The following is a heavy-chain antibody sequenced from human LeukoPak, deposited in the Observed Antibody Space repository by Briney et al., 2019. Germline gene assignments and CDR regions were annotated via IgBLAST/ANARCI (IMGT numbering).Heavy chain of an antibody. CDR3: ARDRPSYVVVTASGDDAFDI. CDR2: INPYSDNT. CDR1: GYSFTSYG. V-gene: IGHV1-18*01. D-gene: IGHD2-21*02. J-gene: IGHJ3*02. Sequence: ASVKVSCKASGYSFTSYGLTWVRQAPGQGLEWMGWINPYSDNTNYAQKLQGRVTMTTDTSTSTAYMELRSLRSDDTAVYYCARDRPSYVVVTASGDDAFDIWGQGTMVTVSS.